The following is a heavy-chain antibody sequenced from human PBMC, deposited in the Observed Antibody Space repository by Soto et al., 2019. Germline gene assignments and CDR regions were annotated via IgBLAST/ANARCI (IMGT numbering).Heavy chain of an antibody. CDR3: AKDHKYYDFWSGYSEAPTYYFYY. CDR2: ISGSGGST. CDR1: GFTFSSYA. J-gene: IGHJ4*02. D-gene: IGHD3-3*01. V-gene: IGHV3-23*01. Sequence: GGSLRLSCAASGFTFSSYAMSWVRQAPGKGLEWVSAISGSGGSTYYADSVKGRFTISRDNSKNTLYLQMNSLRAEDTAVYYCAKDHKYYDFWSGYSEAPTYYFYYWGQGTLVTVSS.